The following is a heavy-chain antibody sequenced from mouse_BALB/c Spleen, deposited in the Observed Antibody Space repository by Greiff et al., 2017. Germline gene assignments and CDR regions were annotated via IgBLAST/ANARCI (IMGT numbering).Heavy chain of an antibody. CDR2: ISDGGSYT. CDR3: ARDYCGGYFDV. Sequence: EVKLQESGGGLVKPGGSLKLSCAASGFTFSDYYMYWVRQTPEKRLEWVATISDGGSYTYYPDSVKGRFTISRDNAKNNLYLQMSSLKSEDTAMYYCARDYCGGYFDVWGAGTTVTVSS. D-gene: IGHD1-2*01. V-gene: IGHV5-4*02. J-gene: IGHJ1*01. CDR1: GFTFSDYY.